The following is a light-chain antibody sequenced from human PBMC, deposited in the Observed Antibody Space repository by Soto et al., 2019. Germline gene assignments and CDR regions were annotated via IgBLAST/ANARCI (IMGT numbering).Light chain of an antibody. J-gene: IGLJ3*02. CDR3: QSYDSSLSGWV. Sequence: QSVLTQPPSVSGAPGQRVTISCTGSNSSIGAGYAVHWYQQLPGTAPRLLIYGNSNRPSGVPDRFSGSKSGTSASLAITGLQAEDEADYYCQSYDSSLSGWVFGGGTKLTVL. V-gene: IGLV1-40*01. CDR2: GNS. CDR1: NSSIGAGYA.